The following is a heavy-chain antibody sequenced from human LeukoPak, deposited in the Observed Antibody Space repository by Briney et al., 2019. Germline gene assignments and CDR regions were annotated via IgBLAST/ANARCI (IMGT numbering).Heavy chain of an antibody. CDR3: ARAHTTDY. Sequence: GGSLRLSCAASGFTFIDYAMIWVRQAPGKGLEWVSTIRYGADSAYYADSVKGRFTISRDNAKNSLYLQMNSLRAEDTAVYYCARAHTTDYWGQGTLVTVSS. V-gene: IGHV3-23*01. J-gene: IGHJ4*02. D-gene: IGHD1-1*01. CDR1: GFTFIDYA. CDR2: IRYGADSA.